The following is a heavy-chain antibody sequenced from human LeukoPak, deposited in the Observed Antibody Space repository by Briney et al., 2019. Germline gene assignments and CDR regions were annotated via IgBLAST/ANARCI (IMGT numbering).Heavy chain of an antibody. V-gene: IGHV3-53*04. J-gene: IGHJ4*02. CDR1: GFTFTTYW. CDR3: ARDFDY. CDR2: IYSGGST. Sequence: GGSLRLSCAASGFTFTTYWMSWVRQAPGKGLEWVSVIYSGGSTYYADSVKGRFTISRHNSKNTLYLQMNSLRAEDTAVYYCARDFDYWGQGTLVTVSS.